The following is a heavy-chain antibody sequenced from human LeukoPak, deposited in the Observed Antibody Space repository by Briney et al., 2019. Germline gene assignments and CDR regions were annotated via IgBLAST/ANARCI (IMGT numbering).Heavy chain of an antibody. V-gene: IGHV4-61*08. CDR1: GDSISSGGYY. J-gene: IGHJ5*02. CDR3: ARDLDPPRGPWFDP. CDR2: IYYSGST. Sequence: SETLSLTCTVSGDSISSGGYYWSWIRQPPGKGLEWIGYIYYSGSTNYNPSLKSRVTISVDTSKNQFSLKLSSVTAADTAVYYCARDLDPPRGPWFDPWGQGTLVTVSS.